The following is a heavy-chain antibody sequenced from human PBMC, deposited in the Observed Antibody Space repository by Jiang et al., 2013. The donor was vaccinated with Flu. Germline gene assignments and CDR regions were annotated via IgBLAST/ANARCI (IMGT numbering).Heavy chain of an antibody. Sequence: RQPPGKALEWLALIYWNDDKRYSPSLKSRLTITKDTSKNQVVLTMTNMDPVDTATYYCAHIPVADVYYYYGMDVWGQGTTVTVSS. V-gene: IGHV2-5*01. CDR3: AHIPVADVYYYYGMDV. CDR2: IYWNDDK. D-gene: IGHD6-19*01. J-gene: IGHJ6*02.